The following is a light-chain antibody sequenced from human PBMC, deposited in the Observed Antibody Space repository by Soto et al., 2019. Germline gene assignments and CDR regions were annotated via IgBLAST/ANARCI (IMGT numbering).Light chain of an antibody. CDR2: DVS. Sequence: QSALTQPASVSGSPGQSITISCTGSSSDVGAYNYVSWYQQHPGKAPKLMIYDVSNRPSGASNRFSGSKSGNTASLTISGLQAEDEADYYCSSYTSSNTLYVFGTGTKVTVL. V-gene: IGLV2-14*01. J-gene: IGLJ1*01. CDR1: SSDVGAYNY. CDR3: SSYTSSNTLYV.